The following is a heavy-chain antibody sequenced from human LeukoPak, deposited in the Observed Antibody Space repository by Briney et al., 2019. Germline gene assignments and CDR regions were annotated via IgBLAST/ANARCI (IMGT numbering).Heavy chain of an antibody. CDR3: AKDSLGDNFDY. D-gene: IGHD6-6*01. Sequence: GGSLRLSCAASGFTFSYYEMNWCRQAPGKGLEWVSAISGSGGSTYYADSVKGRFTISRDNSKNTLYLQMNSLRAEDTAVYYCAKDSLGDNFDYWGQGTLVTVSS. CDR2: ISGSGGST. J-gene: IGHJ4*02. CDR1: GFTFSYYE. V-gene: IGHV3-23*01.